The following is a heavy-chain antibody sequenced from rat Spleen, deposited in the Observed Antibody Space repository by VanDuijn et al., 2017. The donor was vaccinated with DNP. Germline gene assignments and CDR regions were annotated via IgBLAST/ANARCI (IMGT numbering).Heavy chain of an antibody. CDR2: ISYDGSDT. CDR1: GFTFSDYA. D-gene: IGHD1-11*01. CDR3: ATEWLTTEGMGVMDA. J-gene: IGHJ4*01. V-gene: IGHV5-7*01. Sequence: EVKLVESGGGLVQPGRSLKLSCTASGFTFSDYAMAWVRQSLKKGLEWVATISYDGSDTYYRDSVKGRFTISRDNAKSTLYLQMDSLRSEDTATYYCATEWLTTEGMGVMDAWGQGASVTVSS.